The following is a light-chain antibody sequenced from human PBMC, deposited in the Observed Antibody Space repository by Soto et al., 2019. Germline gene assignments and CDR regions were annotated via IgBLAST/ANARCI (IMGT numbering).Light chain of an antibody. CDR3: QQYNSWPPWT. CDR2: AAS. J-gene: IGKJ1*01. V-gene: IGKV3-15*01. CDR1: QSVSSN. Sequence: EIVLTQSPATLSVSPGEGATLSCRASQSVSSNLAWYQQRFGQAPRLLVFAASTRATGIPARFSGSGSGTEFTLTISSLQSEDFEVYYCQQYNSWPPWTFGQGTKVEI.